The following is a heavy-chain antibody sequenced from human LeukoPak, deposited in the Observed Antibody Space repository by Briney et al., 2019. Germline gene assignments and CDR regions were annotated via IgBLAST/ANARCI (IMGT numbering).Heavy chain of an antibody. V-gene: IGHV1-2*02. Sequence: ASVKVSCKASGYTFTGYYMHWVRQAPGQGLEWMGWINPNSGDTNYAQKFQGRVTMTRDTSISTAYMELSRLRSDGTAVYYCARDKSGNSGWYSYFDYWGQGTLVTVSS. D-gene: IGHD6-19*01. CDR2: INPNSGDT. J-gene: IGHJ4*02. CDR3: ARDKSGNSGWYSYFDY. CDR1: GYTFTGYY.